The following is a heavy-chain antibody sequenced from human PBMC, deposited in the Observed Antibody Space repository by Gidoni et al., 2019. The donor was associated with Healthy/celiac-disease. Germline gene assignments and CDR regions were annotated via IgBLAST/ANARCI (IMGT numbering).Heavy chain of an antibody. V-gene: IGHV3-33*01. CDR3: AREAAGFDY. D-gene: IGHD6-25*01. CDR1: GFTFSSYG. J-gene: IGHJ4*02. CDR2: IWYDGSNK. Sequence: VQLVESGGGVVQPGRSLRLSCAASGFTFSSYGMHWVRQAPGKGLEWVAVIWYDGSNKYYADSVKGRFTISRDNSKNTLYLQMNSLRSEDTAVYYCAREAAGFDYWGQGTLVTVSS.